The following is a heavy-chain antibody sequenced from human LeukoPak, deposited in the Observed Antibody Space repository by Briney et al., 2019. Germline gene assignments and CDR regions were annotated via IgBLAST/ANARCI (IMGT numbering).Heavy chain of an antibody. Sequence: GESLKISCKGSGYTFTSNWIAWVRQMPGKGLEWMGIIYPGDSDTRYSPSFQGQVTISADKSISTAYLQWSSLKASDTAMYYCARHPPRYSSDNNWFDPWGQGTLVTVSS. J-gene: IGHJ5*02. CDR2: IYPGDSDT. CDR3: ARHPPRYSSDNNWFDP. V-gene: IGHV5-51*01. CDR1: GYTFTSNW. D-gene: IGHD6-25*01.